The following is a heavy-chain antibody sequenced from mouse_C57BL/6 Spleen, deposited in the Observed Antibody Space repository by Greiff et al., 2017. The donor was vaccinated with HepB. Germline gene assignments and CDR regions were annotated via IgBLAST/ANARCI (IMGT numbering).Heavy chain of an antibody. Sequence: EVKVVESGGGLVQPGGSLKLSCAASGFTFSDYYMYWVRQTPEKRLEWVAYISNGGGSTYYPDTVKGRFTISRDNAKNTLYLQMSRLKSEDTAMYYCARHEDGTFDYWGQGTTLTVSS. CDR1: GFTFSDYY. D-gene: IGHD2-1*01. CDR3: ARHEDGTFDY. J-gene: IGHJ2*01. CDR2: ISNGGGST. V-gene: IGHV5-12*01.